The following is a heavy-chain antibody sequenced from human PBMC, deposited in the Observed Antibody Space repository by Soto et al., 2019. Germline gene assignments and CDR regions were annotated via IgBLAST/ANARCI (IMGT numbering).Heavy chain of an antibody. CDR1: GGSISSGGYS. V-gene: IGHV4-61*08. D-gene: IGHD6-13*01. Sequence: SETLSLTCAVSGGSISSGGYSWSWIRQPPGKGLEWVGSIYYTGTTDYNPSLKSRVTISIATSANKVSLEMTSVTAADTAVYYCARDRRGSSWPRVDYWGQGKLVTVSS. CDR2: IYYTGTT. CDR3: ARDRRGSSWPRVDY. J-gene: IGHJ4*02.